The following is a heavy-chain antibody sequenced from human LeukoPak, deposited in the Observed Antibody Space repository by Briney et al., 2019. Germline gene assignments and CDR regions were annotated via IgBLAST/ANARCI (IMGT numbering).Heavy chain of an antibody. J-gene: IGHJ4*02. V-gene: IGHV4-59*08. CDR1: GGSISSYY. Sequence: SETLSLTCTVSGGSISSYYWSWIRQPPGKGLEWIGYIYYSGSTNYNPSLKSRVTISVDTSKNQFSLKLSSVIAADTAVYYCARRRYSYGESSFDYWGQGTLVTVSS. CDR2: IYYSGST. D-gene: IGHD5-18*01. CDR3: ARRRYSYGESSFDY.